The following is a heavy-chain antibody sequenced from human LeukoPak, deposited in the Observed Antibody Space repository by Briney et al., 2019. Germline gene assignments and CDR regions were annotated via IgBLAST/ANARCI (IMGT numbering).Heavy chain of an antibody. CDR1: GYTFTSYY. V-gene: IGHV1-46*01. CDR3: AMRIAAGGGLYYFDY. CDR2: INPSGGST. J-gene: IGHJ4*02. Sequence: ASVKVSCKASGYTFTSYYMHWVRRAPGQGLEWMGIINPSGGSTNYAQKFQGRVTITADESTSTAYMELSSLRSEDTAVYYCAMRIAAGGGLYYFDYWGQGTLVTVSS. D-gene: IGHD6-13*01.